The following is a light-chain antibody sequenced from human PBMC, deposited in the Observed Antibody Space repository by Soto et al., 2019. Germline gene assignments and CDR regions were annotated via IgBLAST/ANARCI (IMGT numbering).Light chain of an antibody. V-gene: IGLV2-8*01. CDR1: SSDVGGYNY. CDR3: SSYVGTNSYV. J-gene: IGLJ1*01. CDR2: EVY. Sequence: QSVLTQPPSASGSPGQSVTISCTGTSSDVGGYNYVSWYQHHPGKAPKLIIYEVYKRPSGVPDRFSGSKYGNTVALTVSGLQAEDEADYYCSSYVGTNSYVFGTGTKLTVL.